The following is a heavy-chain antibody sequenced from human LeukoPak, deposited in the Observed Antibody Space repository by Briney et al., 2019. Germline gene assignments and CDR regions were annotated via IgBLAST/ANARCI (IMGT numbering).Heavy chain of an antibody. D-gene: IGHD6-19*01. CDR2: IYYSGST. Sequence: SETLSLTCTVSGGPVSSGNYWSWIRQPPGKGLEWIGYIYYSGSTNYNPSLKSRVPISVDTSKNQFSLKLSSVTAADTAMYYCARERWLGHSLDYWGQGTLVTVSS. J-gene: IGHJ4*02. CDR3: ARERWLGHSLDY. V-gene: IGHV4-61*01. CDR1: GGPVSSGNY.